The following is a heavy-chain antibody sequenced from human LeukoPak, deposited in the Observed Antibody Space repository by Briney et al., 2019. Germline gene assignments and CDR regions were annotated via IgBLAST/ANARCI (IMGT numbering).Heavy chain of an antibody. Sequence: GESLKISCKGSGYSFTSYWIGWVRQMPGKGLEWMGIIYPGDSDTRYSPSFQGQVTISADKSISTAYLQWSSLKASDTAMYYCATFLDYYDSSGYFRFDYWGQGTLVTVSS. V-gene: IGHV5-51*01. CDR1: GYSFTSYW. J-gene: IGHJ4*02. CDR3: ATFLDYYDSSGYFRFDY. D-gene: IGHD3-22*01. CDR2: IYPGDSDT.